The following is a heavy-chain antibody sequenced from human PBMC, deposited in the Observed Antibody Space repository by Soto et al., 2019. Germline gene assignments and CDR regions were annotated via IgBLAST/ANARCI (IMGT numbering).Heavy chain of an antibody. CDR1: GFAFRSYG. V-gene: IGHV3-33*01. D-gene: IGHD6-6*01. Sequence: QVQLVESGGGVVQPGKSLRLSCAASGFAFRSYGMHWVRQAPGKGLEWVGVISYDGNTKYYADSVKGRFTISRDNSKNTLYLQMNSLRAEDTSVYYCARVTRDLEYRSSLGYWGQGTLVTVSS. CDR3: ARVTRDLEYRSSLGY. CDR2: ISYDGNTK. J-gene: IGHJ4*02.